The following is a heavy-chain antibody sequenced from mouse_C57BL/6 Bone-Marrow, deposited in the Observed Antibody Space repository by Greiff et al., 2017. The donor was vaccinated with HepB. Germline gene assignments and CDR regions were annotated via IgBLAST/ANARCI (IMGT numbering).Heavy chain of an antibody. CDR3: ARDGSSWYFDV. V-gene: IGHV5-16*01. CDR1: GFTFSDYY. Sequence: EVQLVESAGGLVQPGSSMKLSCTASGFTFSDYYMAWVRQVPEKGLEWVANINYDGSSTYYLDSLKSRFIISRDNAKNILYLQMSSLKSEDTATYCCARDGSSWYFDVWGTGTTVTVSS. CDR2: INYDGSST. J-gene: IGHJ1*03. D-gene: IGHD1-3*01.